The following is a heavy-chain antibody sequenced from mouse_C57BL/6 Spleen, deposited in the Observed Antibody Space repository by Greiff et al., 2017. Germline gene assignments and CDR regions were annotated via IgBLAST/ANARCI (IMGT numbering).Heavy chain of an antibody. CDR2: INYDGSST. V-gene: IGHV5-16*01. J-gene: IGHJ4*01. CDR1: GFTFSDYY. D-gene: IGHD3-3*01. CDR3: ARDQGTGYYAMDY. Sequence: EVQLVESEGGLVQPGSSMKLSCTASGFTFSDYYMAWVRQVPEKGLEWVANINYDGSSTYYLDSLKSRFIISRDNAKNILYLQMSSLKSEDTATYYCARDQGTGYYAMDYWGQGTSVTVSA.